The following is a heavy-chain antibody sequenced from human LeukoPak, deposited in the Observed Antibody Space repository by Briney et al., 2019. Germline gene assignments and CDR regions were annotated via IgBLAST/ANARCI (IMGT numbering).Heavy chain of an antibody. D-gene: IGHD3-22*01. V-gene: IGHV3-33*01. J-gene: IGHJ4*02. Sequence: PGGSLRLSCAASGFPFSSYGMHWVRQAPGKGLGWVAVIWHDGSNKYYADSVKGRFTISRDNSKNTLYLQMNSLRAEDTAVYYCVSNPSGNDGSGQNAYWGQGSLVTVSS. CDR3: VSNPSGNDGSGQNAY. CDR1: GFPFSSYG. CDR2: IWHDGSNK.